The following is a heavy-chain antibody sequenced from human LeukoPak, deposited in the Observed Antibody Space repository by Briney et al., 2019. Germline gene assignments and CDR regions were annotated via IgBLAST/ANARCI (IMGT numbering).Heavy chain of an antibody. CDR1: GFTFSSYA. CDR2: ISYDGSNQ. D-gene: IGHD4-17*01. CDR3: AKDKGTVTPLYFDY. V-gene: IGHV3-30*04. Sequence: GGSLRPSCAASGFTFSSYAMDWVRQAPGKGLEWVAVISYDGSNQHKADSVRGRFTISRDNSKNTLYLQMNSLRAEDTAVHYCAKDKGTVTPLYFDYWGQGTLVTVSS. J-gene: IGHJ4*02.